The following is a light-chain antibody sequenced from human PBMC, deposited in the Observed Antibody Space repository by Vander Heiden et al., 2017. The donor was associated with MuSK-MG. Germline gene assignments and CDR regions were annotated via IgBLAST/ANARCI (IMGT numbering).Light chain of an antibody. Sequence: EIVLTQSPATLSLSPGERATLSCRASQSVSSYLAWYQQKPGQAPRLLIYDASNRATGSPARFSGSGSGTDFTLTSSSLEPEDFAVYYCQQRSNWPATFGPGTKVDIK. CDR1: QSVSSY. CDR3: QQRSNWPAT. J-gene: IGKJ3*01. CDR2: DAS. V-gene: IGKV3-11*01.